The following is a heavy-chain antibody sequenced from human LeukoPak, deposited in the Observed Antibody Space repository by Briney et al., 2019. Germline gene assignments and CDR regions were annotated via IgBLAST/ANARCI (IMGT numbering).Heavy chain of an antibody. CDR3: AKDHPNQGLLWFGETETINWFDP. CDR1: GFTSTKAW. D-gene: IGHD3-10*01. CDR2: LNQDVREK. Sequence: PGGSLRPSCAASGFTSTKAWINWVRQAHGKGRGWVAKLNQDVREKNYVDSVKGRFTISRDNAKNSLYLQMNSLRAEDTAVYYCAKDHPNQGLLWFGETETINWFDPWGQGTLVTVSS. J-gene: IGHJ5*02. V-gene: IGHV3-7*03.